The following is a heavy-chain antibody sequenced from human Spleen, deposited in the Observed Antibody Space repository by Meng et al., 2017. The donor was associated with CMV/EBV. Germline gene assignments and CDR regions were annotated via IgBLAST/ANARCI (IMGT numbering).Heavy chain of an antibody. CDR3: ASPRGEYQLLFSPFDY. Sequence: SGGTFSSYGNSWVRQSPGQGLEWMGGIIPIFGTANYAQKFQGRVTITTDESTSTAYMELSSLRSEDTAVYYCASPRGEYQLLFSPFDYWGQGTLVTVSS. CDR2: IIPIFGTA. CDR1: GGTFSSYG. V-gene: IGHV1-69*05. J-gene: IGHJ4*02. D-gene: IGHD2-2*01.